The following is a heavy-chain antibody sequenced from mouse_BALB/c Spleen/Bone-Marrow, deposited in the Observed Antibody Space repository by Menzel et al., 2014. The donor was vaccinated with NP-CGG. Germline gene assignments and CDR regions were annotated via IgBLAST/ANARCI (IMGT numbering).Heavy chain of an antibody. D-gene: IGHD4-1*02. CDR1: GFTFSSYG. Sequence: EVKLVESGGDLVKPGGSLKLSCAASGFTFSSYGMSWVRQTPDKRLEWVATINNGGTYTYYPDSVKGRFTISRDNAKNTLYLQMSSLKSEGTAMYYCALNWDSAYWGQGTLVTGSA. CDR3: ALNWDSAY. V-gene: IGHV5-6*01. CDR2: INNGGTYT. J-gene: IGHJ3*01.